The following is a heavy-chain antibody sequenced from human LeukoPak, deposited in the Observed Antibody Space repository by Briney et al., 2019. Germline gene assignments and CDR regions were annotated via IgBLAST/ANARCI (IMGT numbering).Heavy chain of an antibody. D-gene: IGHD6-13*01. V-gene: IGHV4-39*06. CDR1: GGSISSTSYY. Sequence: PSETLSLTCTVSGGSISSTSYYWGWIRQLPGKGLEWIGYIYDSGSIDYNPSLKSRVTISVDTSKNQFTLKLSSVTAADTAVYYCARDVGSSSWSYYGMDVWGQGTTVTVSS. J-gene: IGHJ6*02. CDR2: IYDSGSI. CDR3: ARDVGSSSWSYYGMDV.